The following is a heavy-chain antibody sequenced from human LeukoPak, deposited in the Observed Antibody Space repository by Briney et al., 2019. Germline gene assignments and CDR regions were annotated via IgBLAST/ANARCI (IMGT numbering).Heavy chain of an antibody. Sequence: ASVTVSCKASGGTFSSYAISWVRQAPGQGLEWMGGIIPIFGTANYAQKFQGRVTITTDESTSTAYMELSSLRSEDTAVYYCARGRREYYYDSSGNLKDDAFDIWGQGTMVTVSS. V-gene: IGHV1-69*05. J-gene: IGHJ3*02. CDR3: ARGRREYYYDSSGNLKDDAFDI. CDR2: IIPIFGTA. CDR1: GGTFSSYA. D-gene: IGHD3-22*01.